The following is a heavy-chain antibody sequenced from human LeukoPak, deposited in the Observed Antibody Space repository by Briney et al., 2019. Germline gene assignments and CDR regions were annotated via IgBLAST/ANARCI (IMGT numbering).Heavy chain of an antibody. J-gene: IGHJ6*02. Sequence: TSETLSLTCTVSGGSISSYYWSWIRQPPGKGLEWIGYIYYSGSTNYNPSLKSRVTISVDTSKNQFSLKLSSVTAADTAVYYCARSSNYDFWSGYYSGRLYYYYGMDVWGQGTTSPSP. CDR2: IYYSGST. D-gene: IGHD3-3*01. V-gene: IGHV4-59*01. CDR1: GGSISSYY. CDR3: ARSSNYDFWSGYYSGRLYYYYGMDV.